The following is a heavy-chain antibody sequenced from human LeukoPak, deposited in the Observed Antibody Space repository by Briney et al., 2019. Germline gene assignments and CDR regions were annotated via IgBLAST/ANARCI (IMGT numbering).Heavy chain of an antibody. Sequence: GASVKVSCKASGGTFSSYAISWVRQAPGQGLEWMGGIIPIFGTANYAQKFQGRVTITADESTSTAYMELSSLRSEDTAVYYCARRMSGWYIGYFDYWGQGTLVTVSS. CDR2: IIPIFGTA. CDR1: GGTFSSYA. CDR3: ARRMSGWYIGYFDY. D-gene: IGHD6-19*01. J-gene: IGHJ4*02. V-gene: IGHV1-69*13.